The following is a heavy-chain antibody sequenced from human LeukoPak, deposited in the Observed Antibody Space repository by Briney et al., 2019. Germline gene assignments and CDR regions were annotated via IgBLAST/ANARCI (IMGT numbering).Heavy chain of an antibody. D-gene: IGHD3-10*01. V-gene: IGHV3-23*01. Sequence: GSLRLSCAASGFTFSDYYMSWIRQAPGKGLEWVSAISGSGGSTYYADSVKGRFTISRDNSKNTLYLQRNSLRAEDTAVYYCARKPSSYYYGSGACMDVWGQGTTVTVSS. J-gene: IGHJ6*02. CDR1: GFTFSDYY. CDR3: ARKPSSYYYGSGACMDV. CDR2: ISGSGGST.